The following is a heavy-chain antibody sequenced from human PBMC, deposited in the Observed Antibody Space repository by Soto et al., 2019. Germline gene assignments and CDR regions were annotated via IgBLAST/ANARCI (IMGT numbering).Heavy chain of an antibody. CDR2: IIPIFRTT. CDR3: ARASGAPGLYYFDH. Sequence: KVSCKASGGTFSNYDINWVRQAPGQGLEWMGGIIPIFRTTNYAQRFRGRVTITADESTSTAYMELNSLRSEDTAVFYCARASGAPGLYYFDHWGQGTLVTVSS. CDR1: GGTFSNYD. D-gene: IGHD3-10*01. J-gene: IGHJ4*01. V-gene: IGHV1-69*01.